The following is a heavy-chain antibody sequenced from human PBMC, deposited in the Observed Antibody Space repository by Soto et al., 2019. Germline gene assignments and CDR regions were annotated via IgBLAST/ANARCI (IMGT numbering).Heavy chain of an antibody. J-gene: IGHJ3*01. CDR3: ARGDRGGADL. V-gene: IGHV3-74*01. D-gene: IGHD3-10*01. CDR1: GFTFDYYW. CDR2: VHSGGTAT. Sequence: EVQLVESGGGLVQPGESLRLSCAASGFTFDYYWMHWVRQAPGKGLVWVSRVHSGGTATTYADSVMGRFTISRDNARNTVSLQMGSLRAGDTAIYYRARGDRGGADLWGHGTMVTVSS.